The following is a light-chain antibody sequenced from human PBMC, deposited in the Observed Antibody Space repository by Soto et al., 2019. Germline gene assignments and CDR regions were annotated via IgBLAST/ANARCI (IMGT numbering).Light chain of an antibody. CDR1: NSNIGSRT. CDR3: AAWDGNLNAVV. Sequence: QSVLTQPPSASGSPGLRVTISCSGSNSNIGSRTVTWYQQLPGTAPKLLIFSNNQRPSGVPDRFSGSKSGTSASLAISGLQSGDEADYYCAAWDGNLNAVVFGGGTKVTVL. V-gene: IGLV1-44*01. CDR2: SNN. J-gene: IGLJ2*01.